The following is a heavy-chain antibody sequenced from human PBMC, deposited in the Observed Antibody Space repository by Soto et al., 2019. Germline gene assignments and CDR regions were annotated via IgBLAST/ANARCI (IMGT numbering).Heavy chain of an antibody. CDR1: GFTFSDYY. CDR3: ARDLSLITIFGMVPDYYYMDV. CDR2: ISSSGSTI. V-gene: IGHV3-11*01. D-gene: IGHD3-3*01. Sequence: GGSLRLSCAASGFTFSDYYMSWIRQAPGKGLEWVSYISSSGSTIYYADSVKGRFTISRDNAKNSLYLQMNSLRAEDTAVYYCARDLSLITIFGMVPDYYYMDVWGKGTTVTVSS. J-gene: IGHJ6*03.